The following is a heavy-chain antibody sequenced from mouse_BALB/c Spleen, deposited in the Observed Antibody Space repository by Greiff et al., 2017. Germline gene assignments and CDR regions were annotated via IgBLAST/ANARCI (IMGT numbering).Heavy chain of an antibody. CDR3: ARYYRYPYAMDY. J-gene: IGHJ4*01. CDR2: INPSSGYT. D-gene: IGHD2-14*01. Sequence: QVQLKESAAELARPGASVKMSCKASGYTFTSYTMHWVKQRPGQGLEWIGYINPSSGYTEYNQKFKDKTTLTADKSSSTAYMQLSSLTSEDSAVYYCARYYRYPYAMDYWGQGTSVTVSS. CDR1: GYTFTSYT. V-gene: IGHV1-4*02.